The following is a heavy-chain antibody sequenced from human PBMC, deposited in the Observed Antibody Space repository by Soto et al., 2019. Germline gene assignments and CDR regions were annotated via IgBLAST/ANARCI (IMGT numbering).Heavy chain of an antibody. J-gene: IGHJ4*02. CDR3: ARSSVEWLLPQDGGAYYFDY. V-gene: IGHV4-30-2*01. CDR1: GGSISSGGYS. CDR2: IYHSGST. D-gene: IGHD3-3*01. Sequence: PSETLSLTCAVSGGSISSGGYSWSWIRQPPGKGLEWIGYIYHSGSTYYNPSLKSRVTISVDRSKNQFSLKLSSVTAADTAVYYCARSSVEWLLPQDGGAYYFDYWGQGTLVTVSS.